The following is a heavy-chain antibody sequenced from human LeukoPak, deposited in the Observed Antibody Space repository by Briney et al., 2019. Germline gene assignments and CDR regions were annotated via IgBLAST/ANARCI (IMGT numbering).Heavy chain of an antibody. J-gene: IGHJ6*03. Sequence: GGSLRLSCAASGFTFSNYWMNWVRQAPGKGLEWVAFIRYDGSNKYYADSVKGRFTISRDNSKNTLSLQMNSLIPEDTAVYYCAKVNPKVREISHYHYYYYMDVWGKGTTVTISS. CDR2: IRYDGSNK. CDR1: GFTFSNYW. D-gene: IGHD3-10*01. CDR3: AKVNPKVREISHYHYYYYMDV. V-gene: IGHV3-30*02.